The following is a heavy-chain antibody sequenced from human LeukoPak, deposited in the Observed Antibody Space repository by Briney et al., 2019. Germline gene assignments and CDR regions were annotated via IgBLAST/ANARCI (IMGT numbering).Heavy chain of an antibody. V-gene: IGHV4-59*08. J-gene: IGHJ5*02. CDR2: IYYSGST. CDR3: ARRYSSSWYVGFFDP. Sequence: PSETLSLTCTVPGASIRNYYWSWIRQSPGKGLEWIGYIYYSGSTNYNPSLESRVAMSVDTSKNQFSLRLSSVTAADTAIYYCARRYSSSWYVGFFDPWGQGTLVTVSS. D-gene: IGHD6-13*01. CDR1: GASIRNYY.